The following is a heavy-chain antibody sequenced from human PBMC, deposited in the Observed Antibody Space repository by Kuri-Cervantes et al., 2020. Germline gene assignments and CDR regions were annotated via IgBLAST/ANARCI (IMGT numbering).Heavy chain of an antibody. CDR3: ATQATCCYNY. V-gene: IGHV3-33*01. D-gene: IGHD2-2*01. Sequence: GESLKISCAASGFTFSSYGMHWVRQAPGKGLEWVAVIWYDGSNKYYADSVKGRFTISRDNSKNTLYLQMNSLRAEDTAVYYCATQATCCYNYWGQGTLVPVSS. CDR1: GFTFSSYG. CDR2: IWYDGSNK. J-gene: IGHJ4*02.